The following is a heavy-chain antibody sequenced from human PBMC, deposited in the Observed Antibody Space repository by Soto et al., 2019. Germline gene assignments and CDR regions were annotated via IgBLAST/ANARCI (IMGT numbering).Heavy chain of an antibody. Sequence: ILSLPGTVASVSIGSVCYYWSWIRQHPGKVLEWIVYIYYSGSTYYKPSLKSRVTISVDTSKNQFSLKLSSVSAADTAVYYCARVLERWLTFDDWGQGTLVTVSS. D-gene: IGHD5-12*01. CDR3: ARVLERWLTFDD. J-gene: IGHJ4*02. CDR2: IYYSGST. CDR1: SVSIGSVCYY. V-gene: IGHV4-31*02.